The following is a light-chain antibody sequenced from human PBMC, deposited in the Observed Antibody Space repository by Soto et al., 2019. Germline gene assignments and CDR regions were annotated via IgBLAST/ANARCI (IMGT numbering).Light chain of an antibody. J-gene: IGKJ3*01. CDR3: QQYGSSLT. V-gene: IGKV3-15*01. Sequence: EIGMTQSASTLSVSAGERATLSWRASQGVSSTLAWFQQQPGQAPRLLIYGASTRATGIPARFSGSGSGTDSTLTISRLEPEDFAVYDCQQYGSSLTFGPGTKVDIK. CDR2: GAS. CDR1: QGVSST.